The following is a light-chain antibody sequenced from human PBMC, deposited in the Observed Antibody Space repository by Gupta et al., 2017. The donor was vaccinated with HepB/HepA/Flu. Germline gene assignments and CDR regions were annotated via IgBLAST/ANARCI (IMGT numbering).Light chain of an antibody. J-gene: IGLJ3*02. V-gene: IGLV1-47*01. CDR1: KSNIGSNH. CDR2: RTT. Sequence: SVLTHPPSASGTPGQRVDISCSGSKSNIGSNHVYWYQQFPGSPPKLLIYRTTQRPSGVPDRFSASKSGTSASLAISGLRPEDEADYYCAAWDDSRRGHWVFGGGTKVTVL. CDR3: AAWDDSRRGHWV.